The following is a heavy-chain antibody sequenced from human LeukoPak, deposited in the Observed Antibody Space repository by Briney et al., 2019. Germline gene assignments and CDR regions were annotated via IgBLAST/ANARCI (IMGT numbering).Heavy chain of an antibody. Sequence: GRSLRLSCAASAFTFDDYAMHWVRQAPGEGLEWVSCISWNSGSTSYADSVKGRFTICRDNSKNSLYLQMNRLIAEDTALYYCAKDINLGTYYDFWSGYHDAFDIWGQGTMVTVSS. CDR1: AFTFDDYA. J-gene: IGHJ3*02. CDR2: ISWNSGST. CDR3: AKDINLGTYYDFWSGYHDAFDI. V-gene: IGHV3-9*01. D-gene: IGHD3-3*01.